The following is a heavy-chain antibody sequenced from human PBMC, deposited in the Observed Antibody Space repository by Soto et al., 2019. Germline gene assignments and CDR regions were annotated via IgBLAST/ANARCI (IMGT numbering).Heavy chain of an antibody. Sequence: QVHLVQSGAEVKKPGASVKVSCKGSGYAFTTYGITWVRQAPGQGLEWMGWISAHNGNTNYAQKLQGGVTVTRDTSTSTAYMELRSLRSDDTAVYYCVRGRYGDYWGQGALVTVSS. J-gene: IGHJ4*02. CDR2: ISAHNGNT. V-gene: IGHV1-18*01. D-gene: IGHD1-1*01. CDR3: VRGRYGDY. CDR1: GYAFTTYG.